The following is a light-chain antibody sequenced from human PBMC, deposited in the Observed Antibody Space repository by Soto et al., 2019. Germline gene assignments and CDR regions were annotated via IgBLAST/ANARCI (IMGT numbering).Light chain of an antibody. CDR3: HKFHDHPVT. Sequence: DIQLTQAPSTLSASVGDRVTITCRARQSVSTWLAWYQQKPWKAPKLLIHQASTLENGVPSRFSGSGSGTVFNLTISSLQPDDAATYYCHKFHDHPVTFGGGNKVQL. CDR1: QSVSTW. V-gene: IGKV1-5*03. J-gene: IGKJ4*01. CDR2: QAS.